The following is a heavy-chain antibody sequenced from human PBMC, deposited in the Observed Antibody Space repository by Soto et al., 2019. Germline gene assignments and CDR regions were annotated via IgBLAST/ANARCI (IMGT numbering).Heavy chain of an antibody. J-gene: IGHJ4*02. D-gene: IGHD4-4*01. Sequence: EVQLVESGGGLVQPGGSLRLSGAASGFTFSPFWMHWVRQVPGKGPVWVSRINSDGNSTSYADSVKGRFTISRDNAKNTLYLQMNSLRAADTAVYYCARGSNHFAYLGQGTLVTVSS. CDR1: GFTFSPFW. CDR2: INSDGNST. V-gene: IGHV3-74*01. CDR3: ARGSNHFAY.